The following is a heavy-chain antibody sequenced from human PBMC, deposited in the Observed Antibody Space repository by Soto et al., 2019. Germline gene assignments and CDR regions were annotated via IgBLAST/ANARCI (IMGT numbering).Heavy chain of an antibody. V-gene: IGHV4-30-2*01. CDR2: MYHSGTT. J-gene: IGHJ4*02. Sequence: KPSETLSLTCAVLGGSVSSGDSSWSWIRQPPGKGLQWIGYMYHSGTTNYNPSLKSRVTISIDRSKNLFSLNLTSVTAADTAVYYCERAYGGYRLFDYWGQGTLVTVSS. CDR3: ERAYGGYRLFDY. CDR1: GGSVSSGDSS. D-gene: IGHD5-12*01.